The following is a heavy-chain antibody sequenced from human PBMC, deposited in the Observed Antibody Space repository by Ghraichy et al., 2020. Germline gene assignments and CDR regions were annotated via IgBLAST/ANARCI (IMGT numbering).Heavy chain of an antibody. CDR3: ARDGTYYDFWSGYGSSGWFDP. V-gene: IGHV1-18*04. Sequence: ASVKVSCKASGYTFTSYGISWVRQAPGQGLEWMGWISAYNGNTNYAQKLQGRVTMTTDTSTSTAYMELRSLRSDDTAVYYCARDGTYYDFWSGYGSSGWFDPWGQGTLVTVSS. CDR1: GYTFTSYG. J-gene: IGHJ5*02. CDR2: ISAYNGNT. D-gene: IGHD3-3*01.